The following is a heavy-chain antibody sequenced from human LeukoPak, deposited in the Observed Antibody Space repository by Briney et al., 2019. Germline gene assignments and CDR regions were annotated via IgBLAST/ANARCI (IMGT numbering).Heavy chain of an antibody. CDR3: AKRDAAGAGSGYYYMDV. CDR1: GFTFKLYW. Sequence: GGSLRLSCAVSGFTFKLYWMHWVRQAPGKGLEWVAFIGYDGSNNYYADSVKGRFTISRDNSKNTLNLQMNSLRAEDTAVYYCAKRDAAGAGSGYYYMDVWGKGTTVTVSS. CDR2: IGYDGSNN. V-gene: IGHV3-30*02. J-gene: IGHJ6*03. D-gene: IGHD6-13*01.